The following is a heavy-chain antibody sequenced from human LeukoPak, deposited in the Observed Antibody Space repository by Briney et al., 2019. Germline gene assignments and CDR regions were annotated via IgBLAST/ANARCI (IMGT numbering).Heavy chain of an antibody. D-gene: IGHD6-13*01. J-gene: IGHJ4*02. V-gene: IGHV4-34*01. CDR3: ARGGLKGYSSSWYAADY. CDR2: TNHSGST. Sequence: PSETLSLTCAVYGGSFSGYYWSWIRQPPGKGLEWIGETNHSGSTNYNPSLKSRVTISVDTSKNQFSLKLSSVTAADTAVYYCARGGLKGYSSSWYAADYWGQGTLVTVSS. CDR1: GGSFSGYY.